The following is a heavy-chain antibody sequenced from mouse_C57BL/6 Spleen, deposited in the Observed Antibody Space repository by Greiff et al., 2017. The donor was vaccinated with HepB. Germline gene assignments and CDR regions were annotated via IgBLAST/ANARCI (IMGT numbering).Heavy chain of an antibody. Sequence: QVQLQQSGAELVRPGASVTLSCKASGYTFTDYEMHWVKQTPVHGLEWIGAIDPETGGTAYNQKFKGKAILTADKSSSTAYMELRSLTSEDSAVYYCTRSFELGLFDYWGQGTTLTVSS. J-gene: IGHJ2*01. CDR2: IDPETGGT. CDR1: GYTFTDYE. CDR3: TRSFELGLFDY. D-gene: IGHD4-1*01. V-gene: IGHV1-15*01.